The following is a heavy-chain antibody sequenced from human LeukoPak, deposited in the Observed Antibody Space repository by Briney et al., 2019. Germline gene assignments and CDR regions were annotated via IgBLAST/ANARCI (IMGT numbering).Heavy chain of an antibody. V-gene: IGHV3-74*01. CDR2: INSDGSTT. Sequence: TGGSLRLSCAASGFTFSTDFMHWVRQAPGKGLVWVSRINSDGSTTSHADSVKGRFTISRDNAKNTLYLQMDSLRAEDTAVYFCARGVHYGSDYWGQGTLVTVSS. D-gene: IGHD4-17*01. CDR3: ARGVHYGSDY. J-gene: IGHJ4*02. CDR1: GFTFSTDF.